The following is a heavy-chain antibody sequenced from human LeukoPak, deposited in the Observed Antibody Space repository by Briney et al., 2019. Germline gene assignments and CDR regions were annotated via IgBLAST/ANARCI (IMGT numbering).Heavy chain of an antibody. CDR1: GFTFSSYG. V-gene: IGHV3-33*01. Sequence: GGSLRLSCAASGFTFSSYGMHWVRQAPGKGLEWVAVIWYDGSNKYYADSVKGRFTISRDSSKNTLYLQMNSLRVDDTAVYYCARGYCGGDCPRDDDAFDIWGQGTAVTVSS. J-gene: IGHJ3*02. D-gene: IGHD2-21*02. CDR3: ARGYCGGDCPRDDDAFDI. CDR2: IWYDGSNK.